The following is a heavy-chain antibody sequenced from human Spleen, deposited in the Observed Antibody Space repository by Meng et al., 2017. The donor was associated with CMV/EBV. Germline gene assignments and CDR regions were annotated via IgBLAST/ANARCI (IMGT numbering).Heavy chain of an antibody. J-gene: IGHJ6*02. CDR2: TYYRSKWYN. Sequence: SQTLSLTCAISGDSVSSNSATWHWIRQSPSRGLEWLGRTYYRSKWYNDYAVSVKSQITINPDTSKNQFSLLLNSVTPEDTAVYYCARGISKYFYGMDVWGQGTTVTVSS. V-gene: IGHV6-1*01. CDR1: GDSVSSNSAT. CDR3: ARGISKYFYGMDV.